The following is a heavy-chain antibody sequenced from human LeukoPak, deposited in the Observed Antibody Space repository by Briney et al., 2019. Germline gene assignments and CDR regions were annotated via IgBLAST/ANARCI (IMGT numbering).Heavy chain of an antibody. Sequence: GGSLRLSCAASGFTYSDYYMNWVRQAPGKGLEWVSTISDSGGAIYYADSVKGRFTVSRDNSKNTVFLQMNNLRAGDTAVYYCAKGFAVLPARAYFGSWGQGTLVTVSS. CDR3: AKGFAVLPARAYFGS. CDR2: ISDSGGAI. D-gene: IGHD3-10*01. CDR1: GFTYSDYY. J-gene: IGHJ4*02. V-gene: IGHV3-23*01.